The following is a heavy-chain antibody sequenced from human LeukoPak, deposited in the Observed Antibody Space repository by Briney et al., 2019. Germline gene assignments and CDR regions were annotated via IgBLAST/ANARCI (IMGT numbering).Heavy chain of an antibody. Sequence: SETLSLTCAVYGGSFSGYYWTRIRQPPGKGLEWIGEINHSGSTNYNPSLKSRVTISVDTSKNQFSLKLSSVTAADTAIYYCANMAYDSSGYRWFDPWGQGTLVTVSS. CDR2: INHSGST. CDR1: GGSFSGYY. J-gene: IGHJ5*02. CDR3: ANMAYDSSGYRWFDP. D-gene: IGHD3-22*01. V-gene: IGHV4-34*01.